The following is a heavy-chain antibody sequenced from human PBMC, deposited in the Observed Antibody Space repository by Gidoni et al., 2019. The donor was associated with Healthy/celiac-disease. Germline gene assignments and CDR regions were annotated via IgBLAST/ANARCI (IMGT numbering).Heavy chain of an antibody. CDR1: GFPFSSYA. V-gene: IGHV3-23*01. CDR2: ISGSGGST. Sequence: EVQLLESGGGLVQPGGSLRPSCAASGFPFSSYAMSWVRQAPGKGLEWVAAISGSGGSTYYADSVKGRFTSSRDNSKNTLYLQMNSLRAEDTAVYYCAKEPYGDHGGGVYYYYGMDVWGQGTTVTVSS. D-gene: IGHD4-17*01. CDR3: AKEPYGDHGGGVYYYYGMDV. J-gene: IGHJ6*02.